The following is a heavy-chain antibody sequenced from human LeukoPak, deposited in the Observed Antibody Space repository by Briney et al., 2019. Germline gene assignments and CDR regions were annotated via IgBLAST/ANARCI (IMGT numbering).Heavy chain of an antibody. D-gene: IGHD3-22*01. V-gene: IGHV1-18*01. J-gene: IGHJ1*01. CDR1: GYTFTSYG. Sequence: ASVKVSCKASGYTFTSYGISWVRQAPGQGLEWMGWISAYNGNTNYAQKLQGRVTMTPDTSTSTAYMELRSLRSDDTAVYYCARGGNTEYYDSSGYYYPEYFQHWGQGALLAVSS. CDR3: ARGGNTEYYDSSGYYYPEYFQH. CDR2: ISAYNGNT.